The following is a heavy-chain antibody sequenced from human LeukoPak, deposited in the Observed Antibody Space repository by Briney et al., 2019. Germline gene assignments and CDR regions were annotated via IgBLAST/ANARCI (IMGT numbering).Heavy chain of an antibody. J-gene: IGHJ4*02. CDR1: GFTFSSYS. D-gene: IGHD1-26*01. Sequence: PGGSLRLSCAASGFTFSSYSMNWVRQAPGKGLEWVANIKQDGSEKYYVDSVKGRFTISRDNAKNSLYLQMNSLRAEDTAVYYCARDLSGSYFVHFDYWGQGTLVTVSS. V-gene: IGHV3-7*01. CDR3: ARDLSGSYFVHFDY. CDR2: IKQDGSEK.